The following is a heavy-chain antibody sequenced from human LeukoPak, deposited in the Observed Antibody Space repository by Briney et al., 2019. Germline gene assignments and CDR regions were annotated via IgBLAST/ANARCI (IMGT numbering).Heavy chain of an antibody. CDR1: GFTFSSYI. V-gene: IGHV3-21*01. J-gene: IGHJ4*02. Sequence: GGSLRLSCAASGFTFSSYILNWVRQAPGKGLEWVSSITSTSHYIYYADSVKGRFTISRDNAKNSLYLQVNSLRAEDTAVYYCAREMGYYDTSGSFDYWGQGTLVTVSS. CDR3: AREMGYYDTSGSFDY. CDR2: ITSTSHYI. D-gene: IGHD3-22*01.